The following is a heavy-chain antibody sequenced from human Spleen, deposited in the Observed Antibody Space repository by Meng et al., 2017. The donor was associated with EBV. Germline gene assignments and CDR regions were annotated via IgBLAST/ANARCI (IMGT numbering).Heavy chain of an antibody. D-gene: IGHD1-1*01. CDR3: ARDWTNWNFEGVRWFDT. V-gene: IGHV1-3*01. J-gene: IGHJ5*02. CDR2: INPGDANI. Sequence: QVQLVQSGAAVKKTGASVQASRKASGYTFSNYALHWVRQAPGQRLEWMGWINPGDANIKFSQKFQGRVSITSDTSASTADMELYNLRSEYTAVYYGARDWTNWNFEGVRWFDTWGQGPLVTVAS. CDR1: GYTFSNYA.